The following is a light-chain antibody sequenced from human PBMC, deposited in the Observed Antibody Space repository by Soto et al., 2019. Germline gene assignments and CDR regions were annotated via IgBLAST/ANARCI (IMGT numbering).Light chain of an antibody. CDR3: QQYYSYPRT. CDR2: AAS. V-gene: IGKV1-8*01. J-gene: IGKJ1*01. Sequence: AIRMTQSPSSFSASTGDRVTITCRASQGISSYLAWYQQKPGKAPKLLIYAASTLQSGVPSRFSRSGSGTDFTLTISCLQSEDFETYYCQQYYSYPRTFGQGTKVEIK. CDR1: QGISSY.